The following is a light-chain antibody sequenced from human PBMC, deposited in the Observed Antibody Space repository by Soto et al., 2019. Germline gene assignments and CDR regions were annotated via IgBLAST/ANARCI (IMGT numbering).Light chain of an antibody. V-gene: IGKV1-9*01. J-gene: IGKJ4*01. CDR2: PAS. CDR3: QQLKTYPLT. CDR1: QGMNNY. Sequence: DIQLTQSPSFLSASVGDRVTITCRASQGMNNYLAWYQQKAGKAPKVLIFPASTLQSGVPSRFSGSGSGTEFTLTISSLQPEDFATYYCQQLKTYPLTFGGGTKVDIQ.